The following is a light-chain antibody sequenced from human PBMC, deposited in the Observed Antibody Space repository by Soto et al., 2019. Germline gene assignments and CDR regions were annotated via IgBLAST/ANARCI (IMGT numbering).Light chain of an antibody. J-gene: IGLJ2*01. CDR2: SNT. V-gene: IGLV1-44*01. Sequence: QSVLTQPPSASGMPGQRGTISCFGTISNFGTHTVNWYQQLPGTDPRLLIYSNTQRPSGVPDRFSGSKSGTSASLAISGLQSEDEADYHCSAWDDSRNGVVFGGGTKVPVL. CDR1: ISNFGTHT. CDR3: SAWDDSRNGVV.